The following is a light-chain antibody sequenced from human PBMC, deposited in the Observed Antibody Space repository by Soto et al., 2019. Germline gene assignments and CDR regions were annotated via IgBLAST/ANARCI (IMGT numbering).Light chain of an antibody. Sequence: EIVMTQSPATLSVSPGERVTLSCGASQSVSNNLAWYQQRPGQALRLLIYDASTRATGIPARFSGSGSGTEFTLTISSLQSEDSAVYYCQQYNYLITFGQGTRLEIK. V-gene: IGKV3-15*01. CDR1: QSVSNN. J-gene: IGKJ5*01. CDR3: QQYNYLIT. CDR2: DAS.